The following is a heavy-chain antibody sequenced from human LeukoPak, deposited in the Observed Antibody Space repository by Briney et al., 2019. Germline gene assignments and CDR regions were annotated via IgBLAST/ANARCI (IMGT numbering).Heavy chain of an antibody. J-gene: IGHJ4*02. D-gene: IGHD3-22*01. V-gene: IGHV4-39*01. CDR2: IYYSGST. CDR3: ARLRFNSSGPIDY. CDR1: GGSISSNNYY. Sequence: PSETLSLTCTVPGGSISSNNYYWGWIRQPPGKGLEWIGSIYYSGSTFYIPSLKSRVTISVDTSKNQFSLKLSSVTAADTAVYYCARLRFNSSGPIDYWGQGTLVTVSS.